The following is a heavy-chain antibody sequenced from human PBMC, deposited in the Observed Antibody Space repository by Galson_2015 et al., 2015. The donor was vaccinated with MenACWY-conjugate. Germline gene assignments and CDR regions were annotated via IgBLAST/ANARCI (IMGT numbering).Heavy chain of an antibody. D-gene: IGHD1-26*01. CDR2: INRDGRST. CDR1: GFRCSTYW. CDR3: ARLGGNYRTTSHFDY. V-gene: IGHV3-74*01. J-gene: IGHJ4*02. Sequence: AMSLSGAGSGFRCSTYWMHWVRQGPGAGLVWVSRINRDGRSTSYADSVKGRFTLFRDHANLRLYLQMNSLRAEDTAVYYCARLGGNYRTTSHFDYWGQGTLVTVSS.